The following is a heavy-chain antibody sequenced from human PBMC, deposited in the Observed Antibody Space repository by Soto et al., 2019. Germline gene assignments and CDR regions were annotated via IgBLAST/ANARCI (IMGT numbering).Heavy chain of an antibody. V-gene: IGHV1-69*02. J-gene: IGHJ6*03. CDR2: IIPILNIA. D-gene: IGHD4-17*01. Sequence: QVQLVQSGAEVKKPGSSVKVSCKASGGTFSNYTISWVRQAPGQGLEWMGRIIPILNIANYAQKFQGRVTITADKSTTTAYMERSSLRSEDTAVYYCARVSEMGTVTEGFYYYMDVWGKGTTVTVSS. CDR1: GGTFSNYT. CDR3: ARVSEMGTVTEGFYYYMDV.